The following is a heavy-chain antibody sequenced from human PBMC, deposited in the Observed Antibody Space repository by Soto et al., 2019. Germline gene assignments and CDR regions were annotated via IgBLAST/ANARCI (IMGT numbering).Heavy chain of an antibody. D-gene: IGHD4-17*01. Sequence: GGSLRISCAASGFTFSYYWMHWVRQTPEKGLVWVARIYSDGSATTYADSVKGRFTISRDNSKNTQYLQMNSLRADDTAVYYCARGHHGGFAYWGKGTLVPVGS. CDR1: GFTFSYYW. CDR3: ARGHHGGFAY. J-gene: IGHJ4*02. V-gene: IGHV3-74*03. CDR2: IYSDGSAT.